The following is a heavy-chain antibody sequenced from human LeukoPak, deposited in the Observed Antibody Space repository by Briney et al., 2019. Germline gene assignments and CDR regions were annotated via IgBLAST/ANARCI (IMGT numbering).Heavy chain of an antibody. J-gene: IGHJ3*02. D-gene: IGHD2-15*01. V-gene: IGHV3-48*04. CDR1: GFTFSSYS. Sequence: PGGSLRLSCAASGFTFSSYSMNWVRQAPGKGLEWVSYISSSSSTIYYADSVKGRFTISRDNAKNSLYLQMNSLRAEDTAVYYCASTLLYCSGGSCYPTYTNHDAFDIWGQGTMVTVSS. CDR2: ISSSSSTI. CDR3: ASTLLYCSGGSCYPTYTNHDAFDI.